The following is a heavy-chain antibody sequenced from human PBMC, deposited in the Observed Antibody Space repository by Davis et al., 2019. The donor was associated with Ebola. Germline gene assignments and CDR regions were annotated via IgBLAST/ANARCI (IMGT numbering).Heavy chain of an antibody. CDR3: VRQESYYGSVDF. D-gene: IGHD3-10*01. CDR2: IYPGDSDT. V-gene: IGHV5-51*01. CDR1: GYSLTGYW. Sequence: GESLKTSRKGSGYSLTGYWIGWVRQMPGKGLEWMGIIYPGDSDTRYSPSFQGQVTISADKSISTAYLQWSSLKASDSAMYYCVRQESYYGSVDFWGQGTLVTVSS. J-gene: IGHJ4*02.